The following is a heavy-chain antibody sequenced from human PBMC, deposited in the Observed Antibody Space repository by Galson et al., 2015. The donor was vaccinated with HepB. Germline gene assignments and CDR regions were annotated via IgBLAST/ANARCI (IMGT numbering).Heavy chain of an antibody. CDR3: ARESSGDIVVVPAAIDYYYYGMDV. CDR2: IIPILGIA. V-gene: IGHV1-69*04. CDR1: GGTFSSYT. D-gene: IGHD2-2*02. J-gene: IGHJ6*02. Sequence: SVKVSCKASGGTFSSYTISWVRQAPGQGLEWMGRIIPILGIANYAQKFQGRVTITADKSTSTAYMELSSLRSEDTAVYYCARESSGDIVVVPAAIDYYYYGMDVWGQGTTVTVSS.